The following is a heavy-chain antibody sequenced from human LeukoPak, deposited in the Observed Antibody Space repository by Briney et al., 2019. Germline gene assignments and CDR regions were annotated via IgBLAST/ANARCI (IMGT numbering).Heavy chain of an antibody. CDR3: ARGGLWFGKINWFDP. CDR1: GGSFSGYY. CDR2: INHSGST. D-gene: IGHD3-10*01. V-gene: IGHV4-34*01. Sequence: PSETLSLTCAVYGGSFSGYYWSWIRQPPGKGLEWIGEINHSGSTNYNPSLKSRVTISVDTSKNQFSLKLSSVTAADTAVYYCARGGLWFGKINWFDPWGQGTLVTVSS. J-gene: IGHJ5*02.